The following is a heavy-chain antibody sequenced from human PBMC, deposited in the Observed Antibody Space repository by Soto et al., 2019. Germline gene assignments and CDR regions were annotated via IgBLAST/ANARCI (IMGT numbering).Heavy chain of an antibody. J-gene: IGHJ4*02. D-gene: IGHD5-18*01. V-gene: IGHV3-30-3*01. CDR3: ARDLTDTATQDSDY. CDR1: GFTFSSYA. CDR2: ISYDGSNK. Sequence: GGSLRLSCAASGFTFSSYAMHWVRQAPGKGLEWVAVISYDGSNKYYADSVKGRFTISRDNSKNTLYLQMNSLRAEDTAVYYCARDLTDTATQDSDYWGQGTLVTVSS.